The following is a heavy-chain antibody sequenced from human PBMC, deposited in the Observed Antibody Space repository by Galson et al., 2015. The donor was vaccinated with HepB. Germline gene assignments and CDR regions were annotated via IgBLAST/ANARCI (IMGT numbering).Heavy chain of an antibody. D-gene: IGHD5-24*01. CDR1: ELVFGDYW. CDR3: ARAKTPSKMALIADH. V-gene: IGHV3-7*03. Sequence: SLRLSCADSELVFGDYWMSWVRQAPGKGLEWVACINQDGSEKNYVDSVKGRFTISRDNAKNSLFLQMNTLRAEDTAVYYCARAKTPSKMALIADHWGQGALVTVSS. J-gene: IGHJ4*02. CDR2: INQDGSEK.